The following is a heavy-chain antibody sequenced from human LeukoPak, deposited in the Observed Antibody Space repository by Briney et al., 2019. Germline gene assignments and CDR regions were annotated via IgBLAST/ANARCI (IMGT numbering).Heavy chain of an antibody. CDR2: ISGSGGST. Sequence: PGGSLRLSCAASGFTFSSYAMSWVRQAPGKGLEWVSAISGSGGSTYYADSVKGRFTISRDNSKNTLYLQMNSLRAEDTAVYYCAKNGPPGYDFWSGYYGYYYYYMDVWGKGTTVTASS. D-gene: IGHD3-3*01. J-gene: IGHJ6*03. CDR1: GFTFSSYA. CDR3: AKNGPPGYDFWSGYYGYYYYYMDV. V-gene: IGHV3-23*01.